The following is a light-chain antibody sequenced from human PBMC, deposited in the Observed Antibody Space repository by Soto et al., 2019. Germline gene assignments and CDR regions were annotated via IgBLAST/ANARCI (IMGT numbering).Light chain of an antibody. V-gene: IGLV2-11*01. J-gene: IGLJ2*01. CDR3: CSYAGSYTLA. CDR1: SSDVGYYNY. Sequence: QSALTQPRSVSGSPGQSVTISCTGTSSDVGYYNYVSWYQQHPGKAPKPMIYDVSKRPSGVPDRFSGSKSGNTASLTISGLQAEDEADYYCCSYAGSYTLAFGGGTKVTVL. CDR2: DVS.